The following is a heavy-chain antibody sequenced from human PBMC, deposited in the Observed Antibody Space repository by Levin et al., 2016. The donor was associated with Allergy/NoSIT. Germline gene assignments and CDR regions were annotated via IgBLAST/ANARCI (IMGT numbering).Heavy chain of an antibody. CDR2: SYHNGIT. CDR3: ARGGSVRYYFDY. V-gene: IGHV4-30-2*01. D-gene: IGHD3-16*01. Sequence: WIRQPPGKGLEWIGYSYHNGITSYNPSLKSRLTVSVDRSKNQFSLKLTSVTAADTAIYFCARGGSVRYYFDYWGQGALVTVSS. J-gene: IGHJ4*02.